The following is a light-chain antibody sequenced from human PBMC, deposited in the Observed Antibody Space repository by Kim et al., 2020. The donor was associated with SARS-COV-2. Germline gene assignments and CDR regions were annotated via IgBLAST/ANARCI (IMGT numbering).Light chain of an antibody. V-gene: IGKV1-39*01. CDR3: QQTYSTPQT. J-gene: IGKJ1*01. CDR2: AAY. CDR1: QSISSY. Sequence: ASVGDRVTVTCLASQSISSYLNWFQHKPGKAPKLLIYAAYSLQSGVPSRFSGSGSGTDFTLTISSLQPEDFATYYCQQTYSTPQTFGQGTKVDIK.